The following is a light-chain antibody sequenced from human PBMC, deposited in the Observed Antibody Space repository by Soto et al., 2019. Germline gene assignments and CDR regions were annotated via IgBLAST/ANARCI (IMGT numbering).Light chain of an antibody. Sequence: DLQMTQSPSPLCASVGDRVTITCRASQSISRWLAWYQQKPVKAPKPLIYKESSLESGVPSRFSGSGSGTEFTLTISSLQPDDFATYYCQQYNIYSPYTFGEGIKLEIK. CDR1: QSISRW. V-gene: IGKV1-5*03. J-gene: IGKJ2*01. CDR3: QQYNIYSPYT. CDR2: KES.